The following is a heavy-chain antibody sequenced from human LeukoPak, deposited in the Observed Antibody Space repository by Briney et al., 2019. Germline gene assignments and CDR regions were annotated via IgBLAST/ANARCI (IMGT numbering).Heavy chain of an antibody. Sequence: GGSLRLSCAASGFTVSSNYMSWARQAPGKGLEWVSVIYSGGSTYYADSVKGRFTISRDNSKNTQYLQMNSLRAEDTAVYYCALQGIAAEAVLWGQGTLVTVSS. V-gene: IGHV3-66*02. CDR3: ALQGIAAEAVL. CDR2: IYSGGST. D-gene: IGHD6-13*01. J-gene: IGHJ4*02. CDR1: GFTVSSNY.